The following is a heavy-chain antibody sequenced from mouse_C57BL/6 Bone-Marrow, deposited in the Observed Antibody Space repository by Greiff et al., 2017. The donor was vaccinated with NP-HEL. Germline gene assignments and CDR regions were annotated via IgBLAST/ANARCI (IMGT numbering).Heavy chain of an antibody. Sequence: EVQGVESGGGLVKPGGSLKLSCAASGFTFSSYAMSWVRQTPEKRLEWVATISDGGSYTYYPDNVKGRFTIARDNAKNNLYLQMGHLKSEDTAMYYCASFITTPFAYWGQGTLVTVSA. CDR1: GFTFSSYA. CDR3: ASFITTPFAY. V-gene: IGHV5-4*01. D-gene: IGHD1-1*01. J-gene: IGHJ3*01. CDR2: ISDGGSYT.